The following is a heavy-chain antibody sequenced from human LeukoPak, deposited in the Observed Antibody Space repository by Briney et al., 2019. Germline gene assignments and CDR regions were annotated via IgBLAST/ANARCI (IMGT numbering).Heavy chain of an antibody. CDR3: ATDMGYSSYNWFDP. CDR1: GYTLTELS. CDR2: FDPEDGET. D-gene: IGHD6-6*01. J-gene: IGHJ5*02. V-gene: IGHV1-24*01. Sequence: GASVKVSCKVSGYTLTELSMHWVRQAPGKGLEWMGGFDPEDGETIYAQKFQGRVTMTEDTSTDTAYMELSSLRSEDTAVYYCATDMGYSSYNWFDPWGQGTLVTVSS.